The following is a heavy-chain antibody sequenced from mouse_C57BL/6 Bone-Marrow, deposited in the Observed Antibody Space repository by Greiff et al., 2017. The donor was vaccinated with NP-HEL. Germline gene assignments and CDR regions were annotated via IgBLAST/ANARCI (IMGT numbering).Heavy chain of an antibody. D-gene: IGHD2-2*01. CDR3: ARRGYGYDFAD. V-gene: IGHV5-12*01. CDR2: ISNGGGST. J-gene: IGHJ3*01. CDR1: GFTFSDYY. Sequence: DVMLVESGGGLVQPGGSLKLSCAASGFTFSDYYMYWVRQTPEKRLEWVAYISNGGGSTNYPDTVKGRFTITRDNAKNTLYLQMSRLKSEDTAMYYCARRGYGYDFADWGQGTLVTVSA.